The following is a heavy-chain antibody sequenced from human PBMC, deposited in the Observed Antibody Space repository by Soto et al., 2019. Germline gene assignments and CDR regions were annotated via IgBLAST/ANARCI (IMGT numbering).Heavy chain of an antibody. CDR3: ARCSGGNQYYYYVMDV. CDR1: GYSFTSYW. CDR2: IYPGDSDT. D-gene: IGHD2-15*01. V-gene: IGHV5-51*01. J-gene: IGHJ6*02. Sequence: GESLKISCKGSGYSFTSYWIGWVRQMPGKGLEWMGIIYPGDSDTRYSPSFQGQVTISADKSISTAYLQWSSLKASDTAMYYCARCSGGNQYYYYVMDVWGQGTTVTGSS.